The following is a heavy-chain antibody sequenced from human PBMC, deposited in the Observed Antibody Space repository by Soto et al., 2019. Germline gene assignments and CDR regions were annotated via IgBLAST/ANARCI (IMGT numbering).Heavy chain of an antibody. V-gene: IGHV3-23*01. D-gene: IGHD2-2*01. J-gene: IGHJ4*02. Sequence: EVQLLESGGGLVQPGGSLRLSCAASGFTFSSYAMSWVRKAPGKGLEWVSGISGSGGSTDYADAVKGRFTISRDNFKNTQDLQRSRVRAEYTAVYYCAKRNWEGCSSISCYVYDHWGQRTMGT. CDR1: GFTFSSYA. CDR2: ISGSGGST. CDR3: AKRNWEGCSSISCYVYDH.